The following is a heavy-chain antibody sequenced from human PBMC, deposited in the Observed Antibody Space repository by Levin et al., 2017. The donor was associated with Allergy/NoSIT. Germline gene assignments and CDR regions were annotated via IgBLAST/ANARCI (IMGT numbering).Heavy chain of an antibody. J-gene: IGHJ4*02. CDR3: ARAPQTSGGGLGFDS. CDR2: ISNSDNTI. CDR1: GFTFSDYY. V-gene: IGHV3-11*01. Sequence: GGSLRLSCAASGFTFSDYYMGWIRQAPGKGLEWLSYISNSDNTIYYPDSVKGRFTISRDNAKNSLYLQMNTLRSEDTAVYYCARAPQTSGGGLGFDSWGQGTLVTVSS. D-gene: IGHD6-19*01.